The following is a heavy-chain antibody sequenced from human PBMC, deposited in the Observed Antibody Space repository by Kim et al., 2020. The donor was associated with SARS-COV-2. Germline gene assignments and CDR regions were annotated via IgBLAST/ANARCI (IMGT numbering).Heavy chain of an antibody. J-gene: IGHJ4*02. CDR1: GYTFTSYD. D-gene: IGHD6-19*01. V-gene: IGHV1-8*01. CDR2: MNPNSGNT. Sequence: ASVKVSCKASGYTFTSYDINWVRQATGQGLEWMGWMNPNSGNTGYAQKFQGRVTMTRNTSISTAYMELSSLRSEDTAVYYCARGLYSSGWRNYYYFDYWGQDYYFDYWGQGTLVTVSS. CDR3: ARGLYSSGWRNYYYFDYWGQDYYFDY.